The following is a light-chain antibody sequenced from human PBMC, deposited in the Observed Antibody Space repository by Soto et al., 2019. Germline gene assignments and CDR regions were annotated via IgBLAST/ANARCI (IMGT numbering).Light chain of an antibody. J-gene: IGKJ2*01. V-gene: IGKV1-6*01. CDR2: GAS. CDR3: LQDYNYPFT. Sequence: QVTKCAFSLSASAGDRVAITCGARQDISKDLDWYQQKPGKAPQILIYGASTLQTGVASRFSGSGSATDFTLTISSLQPEDSAAYYCLQDYNYPFTLGQGTKVDI. CDR1: QDISKD.